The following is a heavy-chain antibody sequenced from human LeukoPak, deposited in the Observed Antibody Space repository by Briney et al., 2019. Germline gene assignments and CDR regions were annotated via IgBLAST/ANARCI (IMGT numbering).Heavy chain of an antibody. CDR3: ARGAETSLAN. J-gene: IGHJ4*02. V-gene: IGHV3-66*01. D-gene: IGHD5-24*01. CDR2: IYLDGRA. CDR1: GFAVSSKY. Sequence: GGSLRLSCAASGFAVSSKYMNWLRQAPGKGLEWVTVIYLDGRADYADSVKGRFTISSDNSKITVYLQMNSLEDEDTAVYYCARGAETSLANWGQGTLVTVSP.